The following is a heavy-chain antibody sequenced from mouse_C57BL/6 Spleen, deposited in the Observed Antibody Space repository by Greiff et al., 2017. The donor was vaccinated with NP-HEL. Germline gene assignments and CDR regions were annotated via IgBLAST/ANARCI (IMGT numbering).Heavy chain of an antibody. Sequence: VQLKESGPGLAKPSQTLSLTCSVTGYSITSDYWNWIRKFPGNKLEYMGYISYSGSTYYNPSLKRRISITRDTSKNQYYLQLNSVTTEDTATYYCARYDYDGYWYFDVWGTGTTVTVSS. CDR1: GYSITSDY. V-gene: IGHV3-8*01. CDR2: ISYSGST. D-gene: IGHD2-4*01. CDR3: ARYDYDGYWYFDV. J-gene: IGHJ1*03.